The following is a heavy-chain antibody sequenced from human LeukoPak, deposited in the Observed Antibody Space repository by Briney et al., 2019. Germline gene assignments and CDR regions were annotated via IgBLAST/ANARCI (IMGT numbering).Heavy chain of an antibody. D-gene: IGHD6-13*01. CDR1: GGSISSYY. CDR2: IYYIVST. V-gene: IGHV4-59*01. J-gene: IGHJ5*02. CDR3: ARDYIAAAGSFDP. Sequence: SETLSLTCTVSGGSISSYYWSWIRQPPGKGLEWIGYIYYIVSTNYNPSLKSRVTISVDTSKNQFSLKLSSVTAADTAVYYCARDYIAAAGSFDPWGQGTLVTVSS.